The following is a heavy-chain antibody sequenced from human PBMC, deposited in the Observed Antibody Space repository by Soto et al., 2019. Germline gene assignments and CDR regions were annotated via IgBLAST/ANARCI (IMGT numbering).Heavy chain of an antibody. V-gene: IGHV1-18*01. CDR1: GGTFSSYT. Sequence: ASVKVSCKASGGTFSSYTISWVRQAPGQGLEWMGWIIPNNGNTNYAQKLQGRVTMTTDTSTSTAYMELRSLRSDDTAVYYCAREGSPADYWGQGTLVTVSS. J-gene: IGHJ4*02. CDR2: IIPNNGNT. CDR3: AREGSPADY. D-gene: IGHD3-10*01.